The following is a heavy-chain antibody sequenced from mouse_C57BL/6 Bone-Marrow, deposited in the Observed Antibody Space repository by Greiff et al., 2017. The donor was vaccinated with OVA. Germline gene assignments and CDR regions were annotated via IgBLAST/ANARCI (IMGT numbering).Heavy chain of an antibody. CDR1: GYTFTSYW. Sequence: QVHVKQPGAELVKPGASVKLSCKASGYTFTSYWTQWVKQRPGQGLEWIGEIDPSDSYTNYNQKFKGKATLTVDTSSSTAYMQLSSLTSEDSAVYYCARWGYWGQGTTLTVSS. V-gene: IGHV1-50*01. J-gene: IGHJ2*01. CDR2: IDPSDSYT. CDR3: ARWGY.